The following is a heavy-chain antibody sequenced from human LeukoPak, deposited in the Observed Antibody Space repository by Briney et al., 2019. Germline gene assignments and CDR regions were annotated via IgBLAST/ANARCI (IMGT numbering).Heavy chain of an antibody. V-gene: IGHV4-59*01. CDR3: ARESDYGDYGAFDI. Sequence: SETLSLTCTVSGGSISSYYWSWIRQPPGKGLEWIGYIYYSGSNNYNPSLKSRVPISVDTSKNQFSLKLSSVTAADTAVYYCARESDYGDYGAFDIWGQRTMVTVSS. J-gene: IGHJ3*02. CDR1: GGSISSYY. D-gene: IGHD4-17*01. CDR2: IYYSGSN.